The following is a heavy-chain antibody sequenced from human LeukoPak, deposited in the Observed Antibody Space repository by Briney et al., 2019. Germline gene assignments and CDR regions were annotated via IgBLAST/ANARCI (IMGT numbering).Heavy chain of an antibody. V-gene: IGHV3-23*01. CDR1: GFTFSSYG. J-gene: IGHJ3*02. D-gene: IGHD1-26*01. CDR2: ISGSGVST. Sequence: TGGSLRLSCAASGFTFSSYGMSWVRQAPGKGLKWVSGISGSGVSTYYADSVKGRFTISRDNAKNSLYLQMNSLRAEDTAVYYCARGADAFDIWGQGTMVTVSS. CDR3: ARGADAFDI.